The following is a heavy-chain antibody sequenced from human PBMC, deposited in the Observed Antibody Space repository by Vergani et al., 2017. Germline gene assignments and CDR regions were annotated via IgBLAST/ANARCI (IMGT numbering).Heavy chain of an antibody. V-gene: IGHV3-64*01. Sequence: EVQLLESGGGLVQPGGSLRLSCAASGFTFSTYAMHWVRQAPGKGLEYVSAISSNGGSTYYAKYVKGRFTISRDNSKNTLYLQMGSLRAEDMAVYYCARSPYDFWSGYYGPYYYGMDVWGQGTTVTVSS. CDR3: ARSPYDFWSGYYGPYYYGMDV. CDR1: GFTFSTYA. J-gene: IGHJ6*02. D-gene: IGHD3-3*01. CDR2: ISSNGGST.